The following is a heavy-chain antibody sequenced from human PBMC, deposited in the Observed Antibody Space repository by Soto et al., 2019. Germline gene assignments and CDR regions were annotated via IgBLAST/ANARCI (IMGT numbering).Heavy chain of an antibody. V-gene: IGHV6-1*01. CDR1: GDSVSSNSAG. J-gene: IGHJ4*01. D-gene: IGHD1-26*01. Sequence: SQPLSLTCDITGDSVSSNSAGWSWVRKSPSRGLEWLGRTYYRSKWYYEYAVSVRGRITINPDTSKNQYSLQLNSVTPEDTAVYFCARGEQYSGRIFDYWGQGTLVTVSS. CDR3: ARGEQYSGRIFDY. CDR2: TYYRSKWYY.